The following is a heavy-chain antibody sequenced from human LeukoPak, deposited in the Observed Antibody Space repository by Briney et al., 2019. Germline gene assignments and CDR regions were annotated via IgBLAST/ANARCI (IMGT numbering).Heavy chain of an antibody. Sequence: GGSLRLSCAASGFTFSRYWMSWVRQAPGKGLEWVANIKEDGSEKYSVDSVRGRFTVYRDNAEHSLYLQMNSVRAEDTAVYYCARGGIYIPPYYYYYMDVWGRGTTVTVPS. V-gene: IGHV3-7*01. CDR2: IKEDGSEK. CDR3: ARGGIYIPPYYYYYMDV. J-gene: IGHJ6*03. CDR1: GFTFSRYW. D-gene: IGHD3-16*01.